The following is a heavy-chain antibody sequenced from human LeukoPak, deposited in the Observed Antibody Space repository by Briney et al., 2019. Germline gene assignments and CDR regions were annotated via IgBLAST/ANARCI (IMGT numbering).Heavy chain of an antibody. Sequence: SETLSLTCTVSGGSIDSDYWTWIRQSPGKGLEWVGYVYYSGSATYNPSLKSRVTISVETSKNQFSLSLNSVTAADTAVYYCARPSYTSGWYEVDYWGQGTLVTVSS. D-gene: IGHD6-19*01. CDR1: GGSIDSDY. CDR3: ARPSYTSGWYEVDY. V-gene: IGHV4-59*08. CDR2: VYYSGSA. J-gene: IGHJ4*02.